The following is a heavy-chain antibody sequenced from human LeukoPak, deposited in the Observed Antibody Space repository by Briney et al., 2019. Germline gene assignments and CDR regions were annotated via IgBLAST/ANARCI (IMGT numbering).Heavy chain of an antibody. Sequence: PGGSLRLSCAASGFTFSNAWMSWVRQAPGKGLEWVGRIKSKTDGGTTDYAAPVKGRFTISREDSKNTLYLQMNSLRAEDTAVYYCARDLETAQLDYWGQGTLVTVSS. D-gene: IGHD1-14*01. CDR1: GFTFSNAW. J-gene: IGHJ4*02. CDR2: IKSKTDGGTT. V-gene: IGHV3-15*01. CDR3: ARDLETAQLDY.